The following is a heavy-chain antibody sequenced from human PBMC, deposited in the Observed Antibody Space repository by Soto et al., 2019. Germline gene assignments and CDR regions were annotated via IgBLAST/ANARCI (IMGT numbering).Heavy chain of an antibody. CDR3: ASGYSSSWPNNCSAP. CDR1: YGYIRRGGYY. CDR2: IYYSGST. V-gene: IGHV4-31*02. J-gene: IGHJ5*02. Sequence: LGWSVAYGYIRRGGYYFISIHQHPGKGLEWIGYIYYSGSTYYNPSLKSRVTISVDTSKNQFSLKLSSVTAADTAVYYCASGYSSSWPNNCSAPWGQGTLVTVSS. D-gene: IGHD6-13*01.